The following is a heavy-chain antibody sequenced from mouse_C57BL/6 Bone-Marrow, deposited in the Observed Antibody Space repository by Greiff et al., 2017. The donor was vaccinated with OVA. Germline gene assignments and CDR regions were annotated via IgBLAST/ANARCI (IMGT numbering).Heavy chain of an antibody. V-gene: IGHV1-54*01. J-gene: IGHJ1*03. CDR3: VYDGCYRGYFDV. CDR1: GYAFTNYL. D-gene: IGHD2-3*01. CDR2: INPGSGGT. Sequence: QVQLQQSGAELVRPGTSVKVSCKASGYAFTNYLIEWVKQRPGQGLEWIGVINPGSGGTNYNEKFKGKATLTADKSSSTAYMQLSSLTSEDSAVYVCVYDGCYRGYFDVWGTGTTVTVSS.